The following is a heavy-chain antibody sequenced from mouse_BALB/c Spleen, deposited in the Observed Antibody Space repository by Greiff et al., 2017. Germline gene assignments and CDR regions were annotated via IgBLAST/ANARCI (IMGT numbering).Heavy chain of an antibody. CDR1: GFTFNTYA. V-gene: IGHV10-3*03. CDR2: IRSKSNNYAT. CDR3: VRESPYAMDY. J-gene: IGHJ4*01. Sequence: EVQGVESGGGLVQPKGSLKLSCAASGFTFNTYAMHWVCQAPGKGLEWVARIRSKSNNYATYYADSVKDRFTISRDDSQSMLYLQMNNLKTEDTAMYYCVRESPYAMDYWGQGTSVTVSS.